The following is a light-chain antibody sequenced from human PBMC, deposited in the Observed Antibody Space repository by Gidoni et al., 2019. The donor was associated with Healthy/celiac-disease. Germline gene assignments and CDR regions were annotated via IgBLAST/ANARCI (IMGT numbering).Light chain of an antibody. CDR1: SSDVGDYNY. Sequence: QSALTQPASVSGSPGQSITISCTGTSSDVGDYNYVSWYQQHPGKAPTLMIFDVSNRPSGVSNRFSGSKSGNTASLTISGLQAEDEADYYCSSYTSSSTLVFGGGTELTVL. V-gene: IGLV2-14*01. CDR3: SSYTSSSTLV. J-gene: IGLJ3*02. CDR2: DVS.